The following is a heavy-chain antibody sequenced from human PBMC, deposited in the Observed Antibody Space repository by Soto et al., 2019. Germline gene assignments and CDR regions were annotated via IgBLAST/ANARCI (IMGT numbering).Heavy chain of an antibody. CDR3: ARDRSRIAVAARGPDYYYGMDV. J-gene: IGHJ6*02. CDR1: GGSISRYY. CDR2: IYYSGST. D-gene: IGHD6-19*01. Sequence: VCLTGTVSGGSISRYYWIWIRQPPGKGLECVGYIYYSGSTNYNPSLKSRVTISVDTSKNQFSLKLSSVTAADTAVYYCARDRSRIAVAARGPDYYYGMDVWGQGTTVTVSS. V-gene: IGHV4-59*01.